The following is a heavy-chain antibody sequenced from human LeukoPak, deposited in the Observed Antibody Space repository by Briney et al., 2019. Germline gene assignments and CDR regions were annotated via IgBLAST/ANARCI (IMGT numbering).Heavy chain of an antibody. CDR1: GGSFSGYY. CDR2: INHSGST. CDR3: ARGYYYYYMDV. Sequence: SETLSLTCAVYGGSFSGYYWSWIRQPPGKGLEWIGEINHSGSTNYNPSLKSRVTISVDTSKNQFSLKLGSVTAADTAVYYCARGYYYYYMDVWGKGTTVTVSS. J-gene: IGHJ6*03. V-gene: IGHV4-34*01.